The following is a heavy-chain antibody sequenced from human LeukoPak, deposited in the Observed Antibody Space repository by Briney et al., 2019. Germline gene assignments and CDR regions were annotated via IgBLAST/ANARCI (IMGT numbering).Heavy chain of an antibody. CDR2: ISGSGGST. CDR1: GFTFSSYA. Sequence: PGGSLRLSCAAPGFTFSSYAMSWVRQAPGKGLEWVSAISGSGGSTYYADSVNGRFTISRDNSKNTLYLQMNSLRAEDTAVYYCAKDGDGSGSFWLFRFDPWGQGTLVTVSS. CDR3: AKDGDGSGSFWLFRFDP. D-gene: IGHD3-10*01. V-gene: IGHV3-23*01. J-gene: IGHJ5*02.